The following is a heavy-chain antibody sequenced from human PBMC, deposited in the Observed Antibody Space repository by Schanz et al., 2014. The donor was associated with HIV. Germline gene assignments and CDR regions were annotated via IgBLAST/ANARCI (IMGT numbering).Heavy chain of an antibody. CDR2: ISGGGAGT. J-gene: IGHJ6*02. D-gene: IGHD1-26*01. Sequence: EVQLLDSGGGLVQPGGSLRVSCAASGFSFSRYAMNWVRQAPWKGLQWVSTISGGGAGTYYADSVKGRLTISRDNSKNTLYLQMNSLRAEDTAVYYCAREREESIAYYYYGMDAWGQGTAVTVSS. CDR1: GFSFSRYA. CDR3: AREREESIAYYYYGMDA. V-gene: IGHV3-23*01.